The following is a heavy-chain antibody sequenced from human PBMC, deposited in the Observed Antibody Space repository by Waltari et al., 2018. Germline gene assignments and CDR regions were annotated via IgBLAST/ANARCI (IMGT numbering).Heavy chain of an antibody. CDR1: GFTFSGSA. Sequence: EVQLVESGGGLVQPGGSLKLSCADSGFTFSGSAMHWVRQASGKGPEWVGHIRSRANSYATGYAASVKGRFTISRDDSKNTAYLQMNSLKTEDTAVYYCTRQGDYWGQGTLVTVSS. V-gene: IGHV3-73*01. J-gene: IGHJ4*02. CDR3: TRQGDY. CDR2: IRSRANSYAT.